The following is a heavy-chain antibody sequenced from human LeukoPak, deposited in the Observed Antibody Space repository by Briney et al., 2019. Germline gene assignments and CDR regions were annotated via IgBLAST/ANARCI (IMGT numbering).Heavy chain of an antibody. D-gene: IGHD6-13*01. V-gene: IGHV4-61*02. CDR3: ARVLGSSWYYFDY. J-gene: IGHJ4*02. CDR1: GGSISSGSYY. CDR2: IYTSRST. Sequence: PSETLSLTCTVSGGSISSGSYYWSWLRQPAGRGLEWIGRIYTSRSTDYNPSLESRATISVDTSKNQFSLELSSVTAADTAVYYCARVLGSSWYYFDYWGQGTLVTVSS.